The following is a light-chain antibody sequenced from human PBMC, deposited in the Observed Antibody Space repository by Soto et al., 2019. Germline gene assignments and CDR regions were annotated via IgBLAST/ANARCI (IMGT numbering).Light chain of an antibody. CDR2: GAS. J-gene: IGKJ1*01. CDR3: QQYNNWPWT. V-gene: IGKV3-15*01. Sequence: EIVMTQSPATLSVSPGERATLSCRASQSISSNLAWYQQKPGQAPRLLIYGASTRATGIPVRSSGSGSGTEFTLTISSLQSEDFAVYYCQQYNNWPWTFGRGTKVEVK. CDR1: QSISSN.